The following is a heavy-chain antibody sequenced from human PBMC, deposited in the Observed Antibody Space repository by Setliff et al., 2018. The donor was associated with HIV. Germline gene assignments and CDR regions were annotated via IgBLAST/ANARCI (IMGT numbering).Heavy chain of an antibody. CDR3: ARDIPPEYPGFDL. CDR1: GFRFSDYY. Sequence: GGSLRLSCAASGFRFSDYYMNWIRQAPGKGLEWISSISSRGRTIKYADSVKGRFTISRDNAKRSLYLQMNSLRVEDTAVYYCARDIPPEYPGFDLWGQGTVVTVSS. V-gene: IGHV3-11*04. CDR2: ISSRGRTI. J-gene: IGHJ3*01. D-gene: IGHD6-6*01.